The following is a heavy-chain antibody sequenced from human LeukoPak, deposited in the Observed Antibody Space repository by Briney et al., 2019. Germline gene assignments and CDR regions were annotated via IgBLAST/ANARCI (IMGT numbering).Heavy chain of an antibody. CDR3: AREQEMATTRGFDY. CDR1: GGSISSYY. V-gene: IGHV4-4*07. J-gene: IGHJ4*02. D-gene: IGHD5-24*01. CDR2: FYTSGST. Sequence: SETLSLTCTVSGGSISSYYWSWIRQPAGKGLEWIGRFYTSGSTNYNPSLKSRVTMSVDTSKNQFSLKLSSVTAADTAVYYCAREQEMATTRGFDYWGQGTLVTVSS.